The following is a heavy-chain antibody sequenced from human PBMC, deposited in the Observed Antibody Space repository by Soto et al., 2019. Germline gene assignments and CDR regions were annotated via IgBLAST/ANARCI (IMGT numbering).Heavy chain of an antibody. CDR2: ISAYNGNT. CDR1: GYTFTSYG. CDR3: ARAQFQWLSTEY. Sequence: ASVKVSCKASGYTFTSYGISWVRQAPGQGLEWMGWISAYNGNTNYAQKLQGRVTMTTDTSPSTAYMELRGLGSDDTAVYYCARAQFQWLSTEYWGQGTLVTVSS. V-gene: IGHV1-18*01. J-gene: IGHJ4*02. D-gene: IGHD6-19*01.